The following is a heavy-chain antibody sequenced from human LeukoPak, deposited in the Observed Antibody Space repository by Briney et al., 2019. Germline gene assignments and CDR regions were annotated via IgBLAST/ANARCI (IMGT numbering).Heavy chain of an antibody. CDR1: GFTFSNYN. D-gene: IGHD2-15*01. Sequence: GGSLRLSCVGSGFTFSNYNMNWVRQAPGQGLEWVSSISAGSSSTHYADSVKGRFTISRDNSKNTLYLQMNSLRAEDTAVYYCARDWVGYCSGGSCYGGLDYWGQGTLVTVSS. V-gene: IGHV3-21*01. CDR3: ARDWVGYCSGGSCYGGLDY. CDR2: ISAGSSST. J-gene: IGHJ4*02.